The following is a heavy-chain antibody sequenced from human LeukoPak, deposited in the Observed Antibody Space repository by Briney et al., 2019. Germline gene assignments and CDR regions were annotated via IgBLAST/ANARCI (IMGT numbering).Heavy chain of an antibody. D-gene: IGHD3-10*01. CDR1: GYTFTSYD. Sequence: ASVKVSCKAPGYTFTSYDIYSVRQTTGQRLECMGWMNPNVGNTGYAQKFQGRVTMTRNTSISTAYMELSSLRSEDTAVYYCARAYYYGSGSYRLDYYGMDFWGQGTTVTVS. CDR3: ARAYYYGSGSYRLDYYGMDF. V-gene: IGHV1-8*01. J-gene: IGHJ6*02. CDR2: MNPNVGNT.